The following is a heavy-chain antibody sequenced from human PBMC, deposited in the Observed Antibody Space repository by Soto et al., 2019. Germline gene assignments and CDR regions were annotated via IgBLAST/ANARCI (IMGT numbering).Heavy chain of an antibody. CDR2: ISSSSYI. V-gene: IGHV3-21*01. CDR3: ARDRSGSYLYYFDY. J-gene: IGHJ4*02. Sequence: GGSLRLSCAASGFTFSSYSMDWVRQAPGKGLEWVSSISSSSYIYYADSVKGRFTISRDNAKNSLYLQMNSLRAEDTAVYYCARDRSGSYLYYFDYWGQGTLVTVSS. D-gene: IGHD1-26*01. CDR1: GFTFSSYS.